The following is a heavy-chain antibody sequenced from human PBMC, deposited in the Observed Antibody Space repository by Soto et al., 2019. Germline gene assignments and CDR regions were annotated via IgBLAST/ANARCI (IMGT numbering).Heavy chain of an antibody. CDR1: GYTFTSYG. Sequence: ASVKVSCKASGYTFTSYGISWVRQAPGQGLEWMGWISAYNGNTNYAQKFQGRVTMTRDTSTSTVYMELSSLRSEDTAVYYCARGGDYVLRYFDWLLLTDYWGQGTLVTVSS. J-gene: IGHJ4*02. D-gene: IGHD3-9*01. CDR3: ARGGDYVLRYFDWLLLTDY. CDR2: ISAYNGNT. V-gene: IGHV1-18*01.